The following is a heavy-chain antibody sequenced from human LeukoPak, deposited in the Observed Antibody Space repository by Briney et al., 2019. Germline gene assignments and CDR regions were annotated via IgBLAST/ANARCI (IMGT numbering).Heavy chain of an antibody. CDR2: ISYDGSNK. Sequence: PGGSLRLSCAASGFTFSSYGMHWVRQAPGKGLEWVAVISYDGSNKYYADSVKGRFTISRDNSKNTLYLQMNSLRAEDTAVYYCVRTLGILSGYYALDYWGQGTLVTVSS. J-gene: IGHJ4*02. CDR3: VRTLGILSGYYALDY. CDR1: GFTFSSYG. D-gene: IGHD3-9*01. V-gene: IGHV3-30*03.